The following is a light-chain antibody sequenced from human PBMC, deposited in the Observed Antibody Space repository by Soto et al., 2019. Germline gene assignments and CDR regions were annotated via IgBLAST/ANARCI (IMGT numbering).Light chain of an antibody. J-gene: IGKJ1*01. V-gene: IGKV3-15*01. Sequence: EIVMTQSPATLSVSPGERATLSCSASQSVSSNLAWYQQKPGQAPRLLIYGASTRATGIPARFSGSGSGTEFTLPIISLQSEDFAVYYCQQYNNWPPKVTFGQGTKV. CDR3: QQYNNWPPKVT. CDR2: GAS. CDR1: QSVSSN.